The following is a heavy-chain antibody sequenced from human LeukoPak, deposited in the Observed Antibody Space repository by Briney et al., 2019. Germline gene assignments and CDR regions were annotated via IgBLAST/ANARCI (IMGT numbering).Heavy chain of an antibody. CDR1: GFTFSSYA. D-gene: IGHD5-12*01. Sequence: PGGSLRVSCAASGFTFSSYAMSWVRQAPGKGLEWVSAISGSGGSTYYADSVKGRFTISRDNSKNTLYLQMNSLRAEDTAVYYCAKDRGYGVSYWYFDLWGRGTLVTVSS. CDR2: ISGSGGST. V-gene: IGHV3-23*01. CDR3: AKDRGYGVSYWYFDL. J-gene: IGHJ2*01.